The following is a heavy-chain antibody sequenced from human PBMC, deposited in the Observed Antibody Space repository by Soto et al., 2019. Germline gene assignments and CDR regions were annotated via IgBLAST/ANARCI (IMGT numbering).Heavy chain of an antibody. J-gene: IGHJ3*02. D-gene: IGHD2-15*01. CDR2: IRSKTNNYAT. CDR1: GFPFTGSA. V-gene: IGHV3-73*01. Sequence: AGGSLKLSCAAPGFPFTGSALPGVPPATREGVGWLGLIRSKTNNYATAYAVAVNGRFTISRDDANNVAYLQMNNLRTDDTAVYYCSSPDLGYCAGGTCDLRPPIDIWGPGTMVTVSS. CDR3: SSPDLGYCAGGTCDLRPPIDI.